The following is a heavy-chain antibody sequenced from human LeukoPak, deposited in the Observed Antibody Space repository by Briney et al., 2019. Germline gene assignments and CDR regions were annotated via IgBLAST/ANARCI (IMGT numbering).Heavy chain of an antibody. V-gene: IGHV4-38-2*01. Sequence: PSETLSLTCAVSGYSISSGYYWGWIRQPPGKGPEWIGSIYHSGSTYYNPSLKSRVTISVDTSKNQFSLKLSSVTATDTAVYYCAMGPGYSSGWYLYWGQGTLVTVSS. CDR2: IYHSGST. D-gene: IGHD6-19*01. CDR1: GYSISSGYY. CDR3: AMGPGYSSGWYLY. J-gene: IGHJ4*02.